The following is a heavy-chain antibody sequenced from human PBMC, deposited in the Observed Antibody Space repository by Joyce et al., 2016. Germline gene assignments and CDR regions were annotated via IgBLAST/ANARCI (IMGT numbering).Heavy chain of an antibody. V-gene: IGHV4-34*01. CDR1: GGSFRTYF. CDR3: ARVFGDNYALDY. CDR2: INYRGTT. Sequence: QVQLQQWGAGLLKPSETLSLTCTVYGGSFRTYFWSWIRQPPGKGLEWIGEINYRGTTNNNPSLKTRVTISIDTSKDQFSLKLTSVTAADTAVYYCARVFGDNYALDYWGQGTLVTVSS. D-gene: IGHD3-10*01. J-gene: IGHJ4*02.